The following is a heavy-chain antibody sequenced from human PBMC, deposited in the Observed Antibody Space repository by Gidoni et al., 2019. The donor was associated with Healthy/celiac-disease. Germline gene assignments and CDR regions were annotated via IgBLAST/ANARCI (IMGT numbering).Heavy chain of an antibody. D-gene: IGHD6-13*01. J-gene: IGHJ5*02. CDR3: AVQQLGWFDP. CDR2: INHSGST. V-gene: IGHV4-34*01. CDR1: GGSFSGYY. Sequence: QVQLQKWGAGLLKPSETLSLTCAVYGGSFSGYYWSWIRQPPGKGLEWIGEINHSGSTNYNPSLKSRVTISVDTSKNQFSLKLSSVTAADTAVYYCAVQQLGWFDPWGQGTLVTVSS.